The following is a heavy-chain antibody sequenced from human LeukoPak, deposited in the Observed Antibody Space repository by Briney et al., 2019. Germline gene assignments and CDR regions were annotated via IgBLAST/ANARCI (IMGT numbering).Heavy chain of an antibody. CDR1: GGSISSYY. J-gene: IGHJ4*02. D-gene: IGHD4-23*01. Sequence: SGTLSLTCTVSGGSISSYYWSWIRQPPGKGLEWIGYSYYTGSSNYNPSLKSRVTISVDTSKNQFSLKVSSVTAADTAVYYCARAQEDGNYGGNAFDYWGQATLVTV. CDR3: ARAQEDGNYGGNAFDY. CDR2: SYYTGSS. V-gene: IGHV4-59*01.